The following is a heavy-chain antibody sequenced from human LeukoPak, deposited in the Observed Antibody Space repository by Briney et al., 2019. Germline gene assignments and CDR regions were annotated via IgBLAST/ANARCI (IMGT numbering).Heavy chain of an antibody. V-gene: IGHV4-59*08. CDR1: GGSISSYY. Sequence: SETLSLTCTVSGGSISSYYWSWIRQPPGKGLEWIGYIYYSGSTNYNPSLKSRVTISVDTSKNQLSLKLSSVTAADTAVYYCARSYYDFWSGYLFDPWGQGTLVTVSS. CDR2: IYYSGST. D-gene: IGHD3-3*01. J-gene: IGHJ5*02. CDR3: ARSYYDFWSGYLFDP.